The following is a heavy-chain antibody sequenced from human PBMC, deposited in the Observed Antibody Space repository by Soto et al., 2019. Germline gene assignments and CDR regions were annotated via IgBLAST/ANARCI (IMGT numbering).Heavy chain of an antibody. CDR2: IYSGGST. Sequence: VQLVESGGGLVQPGGSLRLSCAASGFTVSSNYMSWVRQAPGKGLERVSVIYSGGSTYYEDSVKGRFTISRDNSKNTLYLQMNSLRDDDTAVYYCASVTGADNYYYYYDMDVWGKGTTVTVSS. CDR3: ASVTGADNYYYYYDMDV. J-gene: IGHJ6*03. CDR1: GFTVSSNY. V-gene: IGHV3-66*01. D-gene: IGHD7-27*01.